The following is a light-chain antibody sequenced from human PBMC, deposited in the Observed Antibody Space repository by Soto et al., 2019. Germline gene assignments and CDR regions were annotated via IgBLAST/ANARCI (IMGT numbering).Light chain of an antibody. Sequence: QAVVTQPASVSASPGQSITISCTGTSNDVGSYNRVSWYQQYPGKAPKLMIYEGTKRPSGVSDRFSGSTSGNTASLIISGLQAEDEADYYCCSYAGRNTYVVFGGGTKLTVL. CDR1: SNDVGSYNR. V-gene: IGLV2-23*01. CDR3: CSYAGRNTYVV. CDR2: EGT. J-gene: IGLJ2*01.